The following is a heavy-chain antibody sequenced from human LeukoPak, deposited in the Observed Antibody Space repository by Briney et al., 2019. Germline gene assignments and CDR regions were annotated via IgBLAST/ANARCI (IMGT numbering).Heavy chain of an antibody. CDR2: ISGSGGST. D-gene: IGHD3-22*01. V-gene: IGHV3-23*01. CDR1: GFTVSSNY. J-gene: IGHJ4*02. Sequence: GGSLRLSCAASGFTVSSNYMSWVRQAPGKGLEWVSAISGSGGSTYYADSVKGRFTISRDNSKNTLYLQMNSLRAEDTAVYYCAKETWTYYYDSSGPYDYWGQGTLVTVSS. CDR3: AKETWTYYYDSSGPYDY.